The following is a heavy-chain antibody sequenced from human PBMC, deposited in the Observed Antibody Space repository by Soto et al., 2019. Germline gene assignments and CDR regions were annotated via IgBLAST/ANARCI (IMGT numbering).Heavy chain of an antibody. V-gene: IGHV4-34*01. Sequence: ASETLSLTCAVYGGSFSSYHWSRIRQTPGKGLEWIGEINHLTTTNYNPSLKSRVIISLDTPKNQFSLKLSSVTAADTAVYYCARGYDTALAPIFWGQGILVTVS. J-gene: IGHJ4*02. CDR2: INHLTTT. D-gene: IGHD5-18*01. CDR1: GGSFSSYH. CDR3: ARGYDTALAPIF.